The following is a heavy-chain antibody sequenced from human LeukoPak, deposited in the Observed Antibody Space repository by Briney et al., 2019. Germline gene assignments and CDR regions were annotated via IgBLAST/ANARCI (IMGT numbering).Heavy chain of an antibody. CDR3: ARDLAYSRLDY. J-gene: IGHJ4*02. CDR1: GFTLSGFA. CDR2: INPDGNKK. D-gene: IGHD5-18*01. Sequence: GGSLRLSCAASGFTLSGFAMHWVRQAPGKGLEWVASINPDGNKKYSADSVKGRFTISRDNAENSLYLQMNSLRVEDTAFYYCARDLAYSRLDYWGQGMLVTVSS. V-gene: IGHV3-7*01.